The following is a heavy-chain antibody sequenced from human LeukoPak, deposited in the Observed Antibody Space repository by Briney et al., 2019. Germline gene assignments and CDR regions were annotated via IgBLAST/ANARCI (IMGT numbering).Heavy chain of an antibody. CDR2: IYYSGST. D-gene: IGHD6-13*01. V-gene: IGHV4-59*01. CDR3: AREQLSGSWATFDY. Sequence: SETLSLTCTVSGGSISSYYWSWIRQPPGKGLEWIGYIYYSGSTNYNPSLKSRVTISVDTSKNQFSLKLSSVTAADTAVYYCAREQLSGSWATFDYWGQGTLVTVSS. J-gene: IGHJ4*02. CDR1: GGSISSYY.